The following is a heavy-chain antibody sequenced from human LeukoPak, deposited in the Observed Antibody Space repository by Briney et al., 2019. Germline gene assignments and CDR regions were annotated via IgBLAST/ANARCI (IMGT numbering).Heavy chain of an antibody. D-gene: IGHD3-10*01. CDR1: GGSISSYY. CDR3: VRGPYGSGISNWFDP. V-gene: IGHV4-59*01. Sequence: PSETLSLTCTVSGGSISSYYWSWIRQPPGKGLEWIGYIYTSGSTNYNPSLKSRVTISVDTSKNQFSLKLSSVTAADTAVYYCVRGPYGSGISNWFDPWGQGTLVIVSS. J-gene: IGHJ5*02. CDR2: IYTSGST.